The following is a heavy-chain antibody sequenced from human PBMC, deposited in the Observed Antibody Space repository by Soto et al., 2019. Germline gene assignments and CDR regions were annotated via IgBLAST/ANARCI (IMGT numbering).Heavy chain of an antibody. J-gene: IGHJ5*02. Sequence: QVQLVQSGAEVKKPGSSVKVSCKASGGTFSSYAISWVRQAPGQGLEWMGGIIPIFGTANYAQKFQGRVTITADESTSTAYMELSSLISEDTAVYYCARDLADCISTSCALGWCDPWGQGTLVTVSS. D-gene: IGHD2-2*01. CDR3: ARDLADCISTSCALGWCDP. CDR1: GGTFSSYA. V-gene: IGHV1-69*12. CDR2: IIPIFGTA.